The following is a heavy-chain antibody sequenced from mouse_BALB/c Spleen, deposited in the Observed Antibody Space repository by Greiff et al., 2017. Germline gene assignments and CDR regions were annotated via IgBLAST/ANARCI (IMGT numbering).Heavy chain of an antibody. CDR1: GFTFSSYG. Sequence: EVKVVESGGGLVQPGGSLKLSCAASGFTFSSYGMSWVRQTPDKRLELVATINSNGGSTYYPDSVKGRFTISRDNAKNTLYLQMSSLKSEDTAMYYCARDSGPAWFAYWGQGTLVTVSA. CDR3: ARDSGPAWFAY. V-gene: IGHV5-6-3*01. J-gene: IGHJ3*01. CDR2: INSNGGST.